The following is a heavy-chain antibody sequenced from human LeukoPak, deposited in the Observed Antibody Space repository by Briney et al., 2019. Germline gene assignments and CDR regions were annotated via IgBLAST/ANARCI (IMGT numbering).Heavy chain of an antibody. V-gene: IGHV1-69*10. J-gene: IGHJ4*02. CDR1: GGTFSGYA. Sequence: ASVKVSCKASGGTFSGYAINWVRQAPGQGVEWMGRIIPILGTANYAQKFQGRVTITADKSTSIAYMELSSLRSEDTAVYYCAREAPRAKTTDYWGQGTLVTVSS. D-gene: IGHD1-1*01. CDR2: IIPILGTA. CDR3: AREAPRAKTTDY.